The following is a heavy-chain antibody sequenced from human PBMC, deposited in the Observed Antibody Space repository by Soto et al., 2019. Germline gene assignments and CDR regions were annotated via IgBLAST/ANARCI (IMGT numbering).Heavy chain of an antibody. CDR2: IWYDGSNK. J-gene: IGHJ4*02. D-gene: IGHD6-19*01. Sequence: QVQLVESGGGVVQPGRSLRLSCAASGFTFSSYGMHWVRQAPGKGLAWVAVIWYDGSNKYYADSVKGRFTTSRDNSKNTLYLQMNSLRAEYTAVYYCARDCDGYSSGWYQRGGFDYWGQGTLVTVSS. V-gene: IGHV3-33*01. CDR3: ARDCDGYSSGWYQRGGFDY. CDR1: GFTFSSYG.